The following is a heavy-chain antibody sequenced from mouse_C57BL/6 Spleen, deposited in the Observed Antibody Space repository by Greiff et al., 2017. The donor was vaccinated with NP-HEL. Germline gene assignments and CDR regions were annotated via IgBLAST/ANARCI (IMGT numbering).Heavy chain of an antibody. D-gene: IGHD1-1*01. CDR2: IDPSDCYT. J-gene: IGHJ4*01. Sequence: QVQLQQPGAELVKPGASVKLSCKASGYTFTSYWMQWVKQRPGQSLEWIGEIDPSDCYTNYNQKFKGKATLTVDTSSSTAYMQLSSLTSEDSAVYYCARRATVVAYPYYYAMDYWGQGTSVTVSS. CDR3: ARRATVVAYPYYYAMDY. CDR1: GYTFTSYW. V-gene: IGHV1-50*01.